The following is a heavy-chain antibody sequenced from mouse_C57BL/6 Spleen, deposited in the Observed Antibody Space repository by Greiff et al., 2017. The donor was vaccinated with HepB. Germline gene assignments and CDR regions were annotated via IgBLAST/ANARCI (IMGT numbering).Heavy chain of an antibody. CDR2: IYPGDGDT. J-gene: IGHJ2*01. D-gene: IGHD1-1*02. Sequence: VQLQQSGPELVKPGASVKISCKASGYAFSSSWMNWVKQRPGKGLEWIGRIYPGDGDTNYNGKFKGKATLTADKSSSTAYMQLSRLKSEDSAVYFCARRRRITIDGYFDYWGQGTTLTVSS. CDR3: ARRRRITIDGYFDY. V-gene: IGHV1-82*01. CDR1: GYAFSSSW.